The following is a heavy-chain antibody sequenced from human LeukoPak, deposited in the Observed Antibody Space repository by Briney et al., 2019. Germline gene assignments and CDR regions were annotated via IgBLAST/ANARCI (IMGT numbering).Heavy chain of an antibody. J-gene: IGHJ4*02. CDR3: ARDRNGNGATYFSY. D-gene: IGHD4/OR15-4a*01. CDR1: GGSMNSYY. CDR2: IYGSGST. V-gene: IGHV4-4*07. Sequence: PSETLSLTXTVSGGSMNSYYWSWIRQPAGKGVEWIGRIYGSGSTLYNPSLERRVTMSVDTSKKQFSLKLSSVTAADTAVYYCARDRNGNGATYFSYWGQGILVTVSS.